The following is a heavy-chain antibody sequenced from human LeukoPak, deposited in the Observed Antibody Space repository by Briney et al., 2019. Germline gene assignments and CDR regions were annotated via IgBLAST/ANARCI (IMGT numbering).Heavy chain of an antibody. V-gene: IGHV1-2*02. CDR1: GYTFTGYY. CDR3: ARDETWYYDSSGYYPNWFDP. D-gene: IGHD3-22*01. CDR2: INPNSGGT. Sequence: ASVTVSCKASGYTFTGYYMHWVRQAPGQGLEWMGWINPNSGGTNYAQKFQGRVTMTRDTSISTAYMELSRLRSDDTAVYYCARDETWYYDSSGYYPNWFDPWGQGTLVTVSS. J-gene: IGHJ5*02.